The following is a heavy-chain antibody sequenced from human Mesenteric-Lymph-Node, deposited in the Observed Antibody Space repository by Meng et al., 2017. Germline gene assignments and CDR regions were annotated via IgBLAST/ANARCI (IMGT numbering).Heavy chain of an antibody. CDR2: IYSDDNT. V-gene: IGHV3-66*01. D-gene: IGHD1-7*01. Sequence: EVQLGESGGGVVQPGGSLRLSCAASGFTVSSNYMTWVRQAPGKGLEWVSVIYSDDNTYYADSVRGRFTISRDKSKNTLFLQMNSLRVEDTAMYYCARDSTGNTADYWGQGTLVTVSS. J-gene: IGHJ4*02. CDR1: GFTVSSNY. CDR3: ARDSTGNTADY.